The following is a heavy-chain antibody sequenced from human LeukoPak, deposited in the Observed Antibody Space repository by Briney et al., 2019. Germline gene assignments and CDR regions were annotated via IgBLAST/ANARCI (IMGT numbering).Heavy chain of an antibody. CDR3: ARGAIVPVGRGGYYYYGMDV. V-gene: IGHV4-34*01. D-gene: IGHD1-26*01. Sequence: PSETLSLTCAVYGGSFSGYYWSWIRQPPGKGLEWIGEINHSGSTNYNPSLKSRVTISVDTSKNQFSLKLSSVTAADTAVYYCARGAIVPVGRGGYYYYGMDVWGQGTTVTVSS. CDR2: INHSGST. J-gene: IGHJ6*02. CDR1: GGSFSGYY.